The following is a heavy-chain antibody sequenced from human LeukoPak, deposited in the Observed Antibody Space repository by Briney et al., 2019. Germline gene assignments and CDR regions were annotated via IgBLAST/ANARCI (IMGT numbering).Heavy chain of an antibody. CDR2: INAGNGNT. J-gene: IGHJ4*02. D-gene: IGHD6-6*01. CDR1: GYTFTSYA. V-gene: IGHV1-3*03. Sequence: ASVRVSCKASGYTFTSYAMHWVRQAPGQRLEWMGWINAGNGNTKYSQEFQGRVTITRDTSASTAYMELSSLRSEDMAVYYCARSSEYSSSPDFDYWGQGTLVTVSS. CDR3: ARSSEYSSSPDFDY.